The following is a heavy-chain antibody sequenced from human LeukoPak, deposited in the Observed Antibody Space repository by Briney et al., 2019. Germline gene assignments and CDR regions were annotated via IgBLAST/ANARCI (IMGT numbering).Heavy chain of an antibody. CDR2: INTNTGNP. J-gene: IGHJ5*02. V-gene: IGHV7-4-1*02. Sequence: ASVKVSCKASGYTFTSYAMNWVRQAPGQGLEWMGWINTNTGNPTYAQGFTGRFVFSLDTSVSTAYLQISGLKAEDTAVYYCARGPPPTVLTTFGWLDPWGQGTLVTVSS. CDR3: ARGPPPTVLTTFGWLDP. D-gene: IGHD4-11*01. CDR1: GYTFTSYA.